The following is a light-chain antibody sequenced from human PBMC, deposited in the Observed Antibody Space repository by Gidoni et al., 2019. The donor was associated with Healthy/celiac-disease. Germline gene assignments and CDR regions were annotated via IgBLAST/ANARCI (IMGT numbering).Light chain of an antibody. CDR3: QQYDHLPGT. CDR2: DAS. CDR1: QDISNY. J-gene: IGKJ3*01. Sequence: DIQMTQSPSSLSTSVGDRVTITCQASQDISNYLNWYQQQPGKAPKLLIYDASNVETGVPSRFSGSGSGTDFTFTISSLQPEDIATYFWQQYDHLPGTFGPGTKVDIK. V-gene: IGKV1-33*01.